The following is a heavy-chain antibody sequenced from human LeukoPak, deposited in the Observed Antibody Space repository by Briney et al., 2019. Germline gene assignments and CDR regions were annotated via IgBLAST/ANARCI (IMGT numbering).Heavy chain of an antibody. Sequence: GGSLRLSCAASGFTFSDYYMSWIRQAPGKGLEWVSYISSSGGTIYYADSVKGRFTISRDNAKNSLYLQMNSLRAEDTAVYYCARADGGGSFPSYYFDYWGQGTLVTVSS. CDR1: GFTFSDYY. V-gene: IGHV3-11*01. CDR2: ISSSGGTI. D-gene: IGHD2-15*01. J-gene: IGHJ4*02. CDR3: ARADGGGSFPSYYFDY.